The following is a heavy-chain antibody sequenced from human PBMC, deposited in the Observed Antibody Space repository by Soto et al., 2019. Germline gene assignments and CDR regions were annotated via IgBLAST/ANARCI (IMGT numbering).Heavy chain of an antibody. Sequence: SETLSLTCAVSGSSVTNFYWGWIRQSPGKGLEWIGGVYPSGSTYNKPSLRSRINMSIDTSKNEVSLQVASVTAADTALYYCVACTARRNWFDPWGQGTLVTVYS. D-gene: IGHD2-2*01. CDR2: VYPSGST. CDR1: GSSVTNFY. J-gene: IGHJ5*02. CDR3: VACTARRNWFDP. V-gene: IGHV4-38-2*01.